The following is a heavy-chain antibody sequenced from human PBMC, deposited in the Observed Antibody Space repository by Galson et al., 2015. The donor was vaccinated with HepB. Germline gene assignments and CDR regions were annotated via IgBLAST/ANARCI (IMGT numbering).Heavy chain of an antibody. V-gene: IGHV1-69*06. CDR1: GGTFSSYA. D-gene: IGHD1-1*01. CDR2: IIPIFGTA. J-gene: IGHJ6*03. Sequence: SVKVSCKASGGTFSSYAISWVRQAPGQGLEWMGGIIPIFGTASYAQKFQGRVTITADKSTSTAYMELSSLRSEDTAVYYCAKVGGNGYYMDVWGKGTTVTVSS. CDR3: AKVGGNGYYMDV.